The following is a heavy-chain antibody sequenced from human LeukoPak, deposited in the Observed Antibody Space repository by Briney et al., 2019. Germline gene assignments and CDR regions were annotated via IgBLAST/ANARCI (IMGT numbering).Heavy chain of an antibody. CDR1: GYTLTELS. V-gene: IGHV1-24*01. D-gene: IGHD2-2*01. Sequence: ASVKVSCKVSGYTLTELSMHWVRQAPGKGLEWMGGFDPEDGETIYAQKFQGRVTMTEDTSTDTAYMELSSLRSEDTAVYYCATKDCSSTSCYYYYGMDVWGQGTTVTVSS. CDR2: FDPEDGET. CDR3: ATKDCSSTSCYYYYGMDV. J-gene: IGHJ6*02.